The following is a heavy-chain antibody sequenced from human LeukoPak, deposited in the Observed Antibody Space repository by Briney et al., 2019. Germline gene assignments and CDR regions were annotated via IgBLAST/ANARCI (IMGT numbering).Heavy chain of an antibody. J-gene: IGHJ4*02. CDR3: ARFYGSGSYYDFDY. D-gene: IGHD3-10*01. CDR2: ISSSSSYI. Sequence: GGSLRLSCAASGFTFSSYSMNWVRQAPGKGLEWVPSISSSSSYIYYADSVKGRFTISRDNAKNSLYLQMNSLRAEDTAVYYCARFYGSGSYYDFDYWGQGTLVTVSS. V-gene: IGHV3-21*01. CDR1: GFTFSSYS.